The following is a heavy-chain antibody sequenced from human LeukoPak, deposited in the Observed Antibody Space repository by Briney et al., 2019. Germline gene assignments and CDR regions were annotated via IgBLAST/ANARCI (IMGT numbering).Heavy chain of an antibody. D-gene: IGHD6-19*01. Sequence: GASVKVSCKASGYTFTSYGISWVRQAPGQGLEWMGWISAYNGNTNYAQKLQGRVTMTTDTSTSTAYMELRSLRSDDTAVYYCARSGPALGYGSGWYIDYWGQGTLVTVSS. V-gene: IGHV1-18*01. J-gene: IGHJ4*02. CDR2: ISAYNGNT. CDR3: ARSGPALGYGSGWYIDY. CDR1: GYTFTSYG.